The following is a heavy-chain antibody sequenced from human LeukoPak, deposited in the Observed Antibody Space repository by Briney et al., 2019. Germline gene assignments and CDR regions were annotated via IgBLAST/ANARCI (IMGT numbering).Heavy chain of an antibody. CDR2: IYHSGST. V-gene: IGHV4-38-2*02. CDR1: GYSISSGYY. Sequence: SETLSLTCTVSGYSISSGYYWGWIRQPPGEGLEWIGSIYHSGSTYYNPSLKSRVTISVDTSKNQFSLKLSSVTAADTAVYYCARDADSSSWYRIYWGQGTLVTVSS. J-gene: IGHJ4*02. CDR3: ARDADSSSWYRIY. D-gene: IGHD6-13*01.